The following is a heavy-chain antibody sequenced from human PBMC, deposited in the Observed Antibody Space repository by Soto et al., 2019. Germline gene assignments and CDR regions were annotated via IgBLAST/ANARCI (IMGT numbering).Heavy chain of an antibody. CDR3: ARDNHSGYDQPFFDY. Sequence: EVQMLESGGGLVQPGGSLRLSCAASGFTFSDYAMSWVRQAPGKGLEWVSGIGGGGGDRYYADSVKGRFTMSRDNSKSTLYLQMNSLRAEDTAVYYCARDNHSGYDQPFFDYWGQGTLVTVSS. V-gene: IGHV3-23*01. CDR1: GFTFSDYA. CDR2: IGGGGGDR. J-gene: IGHJ4*02. D-gene: IGHD5-12*01.